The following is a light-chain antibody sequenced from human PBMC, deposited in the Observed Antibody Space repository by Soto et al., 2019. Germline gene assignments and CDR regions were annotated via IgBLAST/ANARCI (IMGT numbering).Light chain of an antibody. J-gene: IGKJ4*01. V-gene: IGKV1-9*01. CDR3: QQLNSYPLT. CDR1: QGISSY. Sequence: IQLTQSPSSLSASVGYRFTITCLASQGISSYLAWYQQKPGKAPKLLIYAASTLQSGVPSRFSGSGSGTDFTLTISRLQPEDFATYYCQQLNSYPLTFGGGTMVDIK. CDR2: AAS.